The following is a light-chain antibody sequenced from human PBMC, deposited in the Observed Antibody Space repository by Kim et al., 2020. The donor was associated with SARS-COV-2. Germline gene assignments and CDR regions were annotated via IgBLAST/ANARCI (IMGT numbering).Light chain of an antibody. Sequence: VTISCSGSRSNIGTNTVNWYQQVPGTAPNLLIYSNNQRPSGVPDRFSVSKSGTSASLAISGLQSEDEADYYCAAWDDSLNGHVVFGGGTQLTVL. CDR1: RSNIGTNT. J-gene: IGLJ2*01. V-gene: IGLV1-44*01. CDR2: SNN. CDR3: AAWDDSLNGHVV.